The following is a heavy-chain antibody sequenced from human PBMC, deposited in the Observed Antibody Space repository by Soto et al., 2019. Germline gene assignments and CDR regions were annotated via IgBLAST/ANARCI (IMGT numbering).Heavy chain of an antibody. D-gene: IGHD1-1*01. V-gene: IGHV3-53*01. Sequence: DVQLVESGGCLIQPGESLRLPCAAFGFTIRGKKYVAWVRQAPGKGLEWVSALYDLDGSFYADSVKGRFTTSSDSSKTTVYLQMNYLRPGSPAVYYCAAWHEPEHAYYVWGQGKKGTLAS. CDR2: LYDLDGS. CDR3: AAWHEPEHAYYV. J-gene: IGHJ3*01. CDR1: GFTIRGKKY.